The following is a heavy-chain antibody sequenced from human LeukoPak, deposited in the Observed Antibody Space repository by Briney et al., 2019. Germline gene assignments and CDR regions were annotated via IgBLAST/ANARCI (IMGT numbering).Heavy chain of an antibody. D-gene: IGHD2-2*01. CDR2: IKSKSDGGAT. CDR1: GFTFSNAW. Sequence: GGSLRLSCAASGFTFSNAWMSWVRQAPGKGLEWVGRIKSKSDGGATDSAAPVKGRFTISRDDSKNTLYLQMNSLKTEDTAVYYCITERVVDAFDIWGQGTMVTVSS. CDR3: ITERVVDAFDI. J-gene: IGHJ3*02. V-gene: IGHV3-15*01.